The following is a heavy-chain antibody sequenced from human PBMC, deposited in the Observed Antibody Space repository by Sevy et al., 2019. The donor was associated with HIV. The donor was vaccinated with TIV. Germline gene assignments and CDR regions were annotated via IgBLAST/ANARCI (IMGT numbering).Heavy chain of an antibody. J-gene: IGHJ6*03. CDR2: IYYSGST. CDR3: AREIVVVPAAMGALHYYYYMDV. D-gene: IGHD2-2*01. CDR1: GGSISSYY. V-gene: IGHV4-59*01. Sequence: SETLSLTCTVSGGSISSYYWSWIRQPPGKGLEWIGYIYYSGSTNYNPSLKSRVTISVDTSKNQFSLKLSSVTAADTAMYYCAREIVVVPAAMGALHYYYYMDVWGKGTTVTVSS.